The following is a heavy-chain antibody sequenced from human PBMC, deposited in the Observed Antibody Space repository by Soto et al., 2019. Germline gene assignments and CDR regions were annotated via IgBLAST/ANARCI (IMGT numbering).Heavy chain of an antibody. CDR2: IYYSGST. Sequence: TLSLTCTVSGGSISSGGYYWSWIRQHPGKGLEWIGYIYYSGSTYYNPSLKSRVTISVDTSKNQFSLKLSSVTAADTAVYYCARGSSITMVRGVIITFFDYWGQGTLVNVSS. D-gene: IGHD3-10*01. CDR1: GGSISSGGYY. CDR3: ARGSSITMVRGVIITFFDY. J-gene: IGHJ4*02. V-gene: IGHV4-31*03.